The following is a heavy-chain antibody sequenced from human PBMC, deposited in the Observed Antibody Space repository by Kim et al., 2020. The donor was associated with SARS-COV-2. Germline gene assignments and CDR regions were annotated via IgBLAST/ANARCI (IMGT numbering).Heavy chain of an antibody. Sequence: PSLRSRVTISVDTSKNQFSLKLSSVTAADTAVYYCARRSVAPSYYGMDVWGQGTTVTVSS. CDR3: ARRSVAPSYYGMDV. V-gene: IGHV4-39*01. J-gene: IGHJ6*02. D-gene: IGHD2-21*01.